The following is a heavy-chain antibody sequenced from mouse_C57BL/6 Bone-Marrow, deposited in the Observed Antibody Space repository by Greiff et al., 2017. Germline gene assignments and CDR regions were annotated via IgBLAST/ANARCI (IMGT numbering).Heavy chain of an antibody. Sequence: VKLQQPGAELVMPGASVKLSCKASGYTFTSYWMHWVKQRPGQGLEWIGEIDPSDSYTNYNQKFKGKSTLTVDKSSSTAYMQLSSLTSEDSAVYYCARSRIYYYGSSYDYWGQGTTLTVSS. CDR3: ARSRIYYYGSSYDY. D-gene: IGHD1-1*01. CDR2: IDPSDSYT. CDR1: GYTFTSYW. J-gene: IGHJ2*01. V-gene: IGHV1-69*01.